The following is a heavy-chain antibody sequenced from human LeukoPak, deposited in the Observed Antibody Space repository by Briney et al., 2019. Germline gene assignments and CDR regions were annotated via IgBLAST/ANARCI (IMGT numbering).Heavy chain of an antibody. J-gene: IGHJ4*02. Sequence: ASVKVSCKASGYTFTTYDINWVRQATGQGLEWMGWINPNSGNAGSPQKFRGRVTMTRSTSISTAYMELSRLTSEDTGVYYCAVHGGNTPFDYWGQGTLVTVSS. D-gene: IGHD4-23*01. V-gene: IGHV1-8*01. CDR3: AVHGGNTPFDY. CDR2: INPNSGNA. CDR1: GYTFTTYD.